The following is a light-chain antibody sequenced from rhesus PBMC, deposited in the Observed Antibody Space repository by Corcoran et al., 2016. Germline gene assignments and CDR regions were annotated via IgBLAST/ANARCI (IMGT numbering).Light chain of an antibody. Sequence: DIQMTQSPSSLSASVGDKVTITCRARQGISSWLAWYQQKPGKAPNLRIYAASSLQSGVPSRFSGTGSGTEYTLTISSLQAEDFATYYCQQGYNSPLTFGGGTKVEIK. J-gene: IGKJ4*01. CDR1: QGISSW. V-gene: IGKV1-18*01. CDR3: QQGYNSPLT. CDR2: AAS.